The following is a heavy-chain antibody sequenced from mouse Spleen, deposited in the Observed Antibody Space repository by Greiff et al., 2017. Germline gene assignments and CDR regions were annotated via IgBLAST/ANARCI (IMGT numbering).Heavy chain of an antibody. CDR1: GYSFTGYY. Sequence: EVQLKESGPELVKPGASVKISCKASGYSFTGYYMNWVKQSPEKSLEWIGEINPSTGTTTYNQKFKAKATLTVDTSSSTAYMQLKSLTSEDSAVYYCAREIYYGNPAWFAYWGQGTLVTVSA. V-gene: IGHV1-42*01. CDR3: AREIYYGNPAWFAY. CDR2: INPSTGTT. D-gene: IGHD2-1*01. J-gene: IGHJ3*01.